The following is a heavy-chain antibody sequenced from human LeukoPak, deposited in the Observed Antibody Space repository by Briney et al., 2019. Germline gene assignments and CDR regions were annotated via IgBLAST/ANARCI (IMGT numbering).Heavy chain of an antibody. D-gene: IGHD5-12*01. Sequence: GGSLRLSCAASGFTFSSYGMNWVRQAPGKGLEWVSSISSGSSDIYYADSEKGRLTISRDNAKNSLYLQMNSLSAEDTAVYYCACTSGYDFSSYYYYYMDVWGKGTTVTVSS. CDR1: GFTFSSYG. CDR3: ACTSGYDFSSYYYYYMDV. V-gene: IGHV3-21*01. CDR2: ISSGSSDI. J-gene: IGHJ6*03.